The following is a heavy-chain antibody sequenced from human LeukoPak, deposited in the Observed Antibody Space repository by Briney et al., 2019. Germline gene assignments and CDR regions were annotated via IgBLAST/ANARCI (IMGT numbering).Heavy chain of an antibody. V-gene: IGHV4-39*02. J-gene: IGHJ6*03. CDR3: SRLTHSYYSDPSGYYPYYYMDV. CDR2: ISYSGKS. D-gene: IGHD3-22*01. Sequence: NPSETLSLTCTVSVGSISSSDYYWGWIRQSPGKGLEWIGRISYSGKSYSNPPLKSRVTMSVDTSKNLFSLRLTSVTAADTAVYYCSRLTHSYYSDPSGYYPYYYMDVWGEGTTVTVSS. CDR1: VGSISSSDYY.